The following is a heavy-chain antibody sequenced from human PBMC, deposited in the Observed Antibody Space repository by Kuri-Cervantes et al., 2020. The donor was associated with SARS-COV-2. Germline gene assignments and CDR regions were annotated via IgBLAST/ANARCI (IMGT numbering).Heavy chain of an antibody. Sequence: SVKVSCKASGGTFSSYAISWVRQAPGQGLEWMGRIIPIFGTANYAQKFQGRVTITADESTSTAYMELSSLRSEDTAVYYCARGASREKAPVRAFDIWGQGTMVTVSS. V-gene: IGHV1-69*13. D-gene: IGHD1-26*01. CDR3: ARGASREKAPVRAFDI. CDR1: GGTFSSYA. J-gene: IGHJ3*02. CDR2: IIPIFGTA.